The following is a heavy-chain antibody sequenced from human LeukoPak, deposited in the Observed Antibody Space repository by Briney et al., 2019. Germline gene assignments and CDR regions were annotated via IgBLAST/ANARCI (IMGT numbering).Heavy chain of an antibody. V-gene: IGHV4-59*01. CDR2: IYYSGST. CDR3: ARDRGGRTFDY. J-gene: IGHJ4*02. D-gene: IGHD3-16*01. Sequence: PSETLSLTCTVSGGSISSFYWNWIRQPPGKGLEWIGYIYYSGSTYYNPSLKSQVTISVDTSKNQFSLKLSSVTAADTAVYYCARDRGGRTFDYWGQGTQVTVSS. CDR1: GGSISSFY.